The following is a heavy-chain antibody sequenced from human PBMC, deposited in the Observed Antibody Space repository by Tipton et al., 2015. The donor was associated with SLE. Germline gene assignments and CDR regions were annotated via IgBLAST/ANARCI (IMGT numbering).Heavy chain of an antibody. CDR3: ARAQRGPIRAFDI. CDR2: IYHSGST. D-gene: IGHD3/OR15-3a*01. J-gene: IGHJ3*02. V-gene: IGHV4-38-2*02. CDR1: GYSISSGYY. Sequence: TLSLTCTVSGYSISSGYYWGWIRQPPGKGLEWIGSIYHSGSTYYNPSLKSRVTISVDTSKNQFSLKLSSVTAADTAVYYCARAQRGPIRAFDIWGQGTMVTVSS.